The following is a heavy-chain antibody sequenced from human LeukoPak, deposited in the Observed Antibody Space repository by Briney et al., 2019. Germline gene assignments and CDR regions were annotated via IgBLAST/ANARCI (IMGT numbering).Heavy chain of an antibody. Sequence: SGTLSLTCAVSGGSISSSNWWSWVRQPPGKGLEWIGEIYHSGSTNYNPSPKSRVTISVDKSKNQFSLKLSSVTAADTAVYYCARGTVAGTRGPYFDYWGQGTLVTVSS. J-gene: IGHJ4*02. D-gene: IGHD6-19*01. CDR2: IYHSGST. CDR1: GGSISSSNW. V-gene: IGHV4-4*02. CDR3: ARGTVAGTRGPYFDY.